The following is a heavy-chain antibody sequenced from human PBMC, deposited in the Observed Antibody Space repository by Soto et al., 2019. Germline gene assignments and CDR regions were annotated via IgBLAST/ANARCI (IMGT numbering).Heavy chain of an antibody. CDR1: GGSISSGDYY. CDR3: ASYCSSNGCYRFDD. D-gene: IGHD2-2*01. Sequence: SETLSLTCTVSGGSISSGDYYWSWIRQPPGKGLEWIGYIYYSGSTYYNPSLKSRVTISVDTSKNQFSLKLSSVTAADTAVYYCASYCSSNGCYRFDDWGRGTLVTVSS. V-gene: IGHV4-30-4*01. CDR2: IYYSGST. J-gene: IGHJ4*02.